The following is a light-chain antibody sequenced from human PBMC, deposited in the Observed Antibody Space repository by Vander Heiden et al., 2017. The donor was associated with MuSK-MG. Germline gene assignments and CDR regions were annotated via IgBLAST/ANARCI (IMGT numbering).Light chain of an antibody. Sequence: EKVMTESPATLSVSPGERATLSCRASQSVTINLAWYQQKPGQAPRLLIYGASTRATGIPARFSSSGSGTEFTLTISSLQPEDFVVYYCQQDHSWPITFGGGTKVEIK. CDR1: QSVTIN. V-gene: IGKV3-15*01. CDR3: QQDHSWPIT. J-gene: IGKJ4*01. CDR2: GAS.